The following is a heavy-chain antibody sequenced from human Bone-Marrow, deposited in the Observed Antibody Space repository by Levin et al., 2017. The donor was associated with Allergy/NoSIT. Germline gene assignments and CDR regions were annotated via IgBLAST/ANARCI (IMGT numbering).Heavy chain of an antibody. V-gene: IGHV4-34*01. D-gene: IGHD3-10*02. Sequence: PSETLSLTCAVYGGSFSGYYWSWIRQPPGKGLEWIGEINHSGSTNYNPSLKSRVTISVDTSKNQFSLKLSSVTAADTAVYYCARVVTCSGSWNWFDPWGQGTLVTVSS. CDR3: ARVVTCSGSWNWFDP. CDR1: GGSFSGYY. J-gene: IGHJ5*02. CDR2: INHSGST.